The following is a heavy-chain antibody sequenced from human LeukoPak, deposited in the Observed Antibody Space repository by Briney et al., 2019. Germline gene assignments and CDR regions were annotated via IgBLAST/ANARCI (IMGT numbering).Heavy chain of an antibody. CDR2: IYYSGST. J-gene: IGHJ4*02. Sequence: SETLSLTCTVSGGSISTYYWSWIRQPPGKGLEWIGSIYYSGSTNYNPSLKSRVTISVDTSKNQFSLKLSSVTAADTAAYYCARGIPQWPARVDYWGQGTLVTVSS. CDR1: GGSISTYY. CDR3: ARGIPQWPARVDY. D-gene: IGHD6-19*01. V-gene: IGHV4-59*08.